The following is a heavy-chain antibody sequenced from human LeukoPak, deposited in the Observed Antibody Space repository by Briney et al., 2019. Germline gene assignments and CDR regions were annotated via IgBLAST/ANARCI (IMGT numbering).Heavy chain of an antibody. J-gene: IGHJ1*01. CDR3: ARSSVLYYYDSSGYSSGIQH. CDR1: GGSISSSSYY. D-gene: IGHD3-22*01. CDR2: IYYSGST. V-gene: IGHV4-39*07. Sequence: PSETLPLTCTVSGGSISSSSYYWGWIRQPPGKGLEWIGSIYYSGSTYYNPSLKSRVTISVDTSKNQFSLKLSSVTAADTAVYYCARSSVLYYYDSSGYSSGIQHWGQGTLVTVSS.